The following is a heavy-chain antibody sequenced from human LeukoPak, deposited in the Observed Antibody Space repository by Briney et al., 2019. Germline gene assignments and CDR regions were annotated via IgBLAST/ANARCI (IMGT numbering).Heavy chain of an antibody. J-gene: IGHJ4*02. D-gene: IGHD6-19*01. CDR3: ARESSGWSENY. V-gene: IGHV3-48*03. CDR2: ISSSGSTI. Sequence: PGGSLRLSCAASGFAFSSYEMNWVRQAPGKWLEWVSYISSSGSTIYYAGSVKGRFTVSRDNAKNSLYLQMNSLRAEDTAVYYCARESSGWSENYWGQGTLVTVSS. CDR1: GFAFSSYE.